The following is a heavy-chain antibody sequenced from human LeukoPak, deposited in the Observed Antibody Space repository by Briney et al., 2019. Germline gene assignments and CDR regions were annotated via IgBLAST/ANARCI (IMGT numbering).Heavy chain of an antibody. V-gene: IGHV3-23*01. CDR2: NDGGDNT. D-gene: IGHD6-19*01. CDR3: AKARGTTGWLPYFDY. Sequence: NDGGDNTYYADYLRGRFTVSRDNSRNTLWLQMNSLRAEDTAIYYCAKARGTTGWLPYFDYWGQGTLVTVSS. J-gene: IGHJ4*02.